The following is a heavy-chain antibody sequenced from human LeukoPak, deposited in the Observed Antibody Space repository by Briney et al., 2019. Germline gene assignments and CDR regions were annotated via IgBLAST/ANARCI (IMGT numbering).Heavy chain of an antibody. J-gene: IGHJ4*02. CDR2: IYTDGST. V-gene: IGHV4-61*02. D-gene: IGHD3-10*01. CDR1: GGSISSVSYY. Sequence: SETLSLTRTVSGGSISSVSYYWSWIREPAGKGLEWIGRIYTDGSTEYNPSLKSRVTVSVDTSKNQFSLKLDSVTAADAAVYYCARDIGNYYGNFYHYYFDFWGQGTLVTVSS. CDR3: ARDIGNYYGNFYHYYFDF.